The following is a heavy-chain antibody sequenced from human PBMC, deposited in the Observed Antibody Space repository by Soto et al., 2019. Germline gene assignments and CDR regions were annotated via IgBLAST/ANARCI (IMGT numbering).Heavy chain of an antibody. Sequence: QVQLVQSGAEVKKPGSSVKVSCKASGGTFSSYTISWVRQAPGQGLEWMGRIIPILGIANYAQKFQGRVTITADKSTSTAYRELSSLRSEDTAVYYCAREEYYYGPGAFFDYWGQGTLVTVSS. CDR1: GGTFSSYT. CDR3: AREEYYYGPGAFFDY. D-gene: IGHD3-10*01. CDR2: IIPILGIA. V-gene: IGHV1-69*08. J-gene: IGHJ4*02.